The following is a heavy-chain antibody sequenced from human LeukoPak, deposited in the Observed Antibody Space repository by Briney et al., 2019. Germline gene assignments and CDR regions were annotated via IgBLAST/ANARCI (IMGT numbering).Heavy chain of an antibody. CDR2: MNPNSGNT. CDR1: GYTFTSYD. V-gene: IGHV1-8*01. D-gene: IGHD2-15*01. Sequence: ASVKVSCKASGYTFTSYDINWVRQATGQGLEWMGWMNPNSGNTGYAQKFQGRVTMTRNTSISTAYMELSSLRSEDTAVYYCAREGYCSGGSRYGGFDYWGQGTLVTVSS. J-gene: IGHJ4*02. CDR3: AREGYCSGGSRYGGFDY.